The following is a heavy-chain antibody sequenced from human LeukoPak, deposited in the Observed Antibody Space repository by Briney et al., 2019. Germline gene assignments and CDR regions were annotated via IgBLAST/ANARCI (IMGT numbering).Heavy chain of an antibody. D-gene: IGHD5-24*01. J-gene: IGHJ4*02. CDR1: GFTFSNSC. CDR3: AKDYVSDMATAPFDY. CDR2: ISGGGGST. V-gene: IGHV3-23*01. Sequence: PGGSLRLSCVASGFTFSNSCMSWVRQAPGKGLEWVSVISGGGGSTYYADSVKGRFTISRDNSKNTLYLQMNSLRAEDTAVYYCAKDYVSDMATAPFDYWGQGTLVTVSS.